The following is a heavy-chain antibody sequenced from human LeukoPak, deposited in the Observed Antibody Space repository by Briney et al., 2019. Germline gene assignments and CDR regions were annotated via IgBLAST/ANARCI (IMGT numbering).Heavy chain of an antibody. J-gene: IGHJ4*02. V-gene: IGHV4-59*01. Sequence: PSETLSLTCTVSGGSISSYYWSWIRQPPGKGLEWIGYIYYSGSANYNPSLKSRVTISVDTSKDQFSLKLSSVTAADTAVYYCARDESGNFDYWGQGTLVTVSS. CDR2: IYYSGSA. CDR3: ARDESGNFDY. CDR1: GGSISSYY. D-gene: IGHD1-26*01.